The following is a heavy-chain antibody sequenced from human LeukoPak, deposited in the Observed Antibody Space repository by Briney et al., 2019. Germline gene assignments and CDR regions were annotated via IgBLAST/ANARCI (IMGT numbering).Heavy chain of an antibody. D-gene: IGHD4-17*01. J-gene: IGHJ2*01. CDR1: GFTFSSYA. CDR2: ISSNEGST. V-gene: IGHV3-64D*06. Sequence: GGSLRLSCSASGFTFSSYAMHWVRQAPGKGLEYVSAISSNEGSTFYADSVKGRFTISRDNSKNTLYLQMSGLRGEDTALYYCAKARTTVTTLAYWYFDLWGRGTLVTVSS. CDR3: AKARTTVTTLAYWYFDL.